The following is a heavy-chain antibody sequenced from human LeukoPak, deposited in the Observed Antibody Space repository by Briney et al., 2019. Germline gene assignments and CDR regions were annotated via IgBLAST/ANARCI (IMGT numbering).Heavy chain of an antibody. V-gene: IGHV1-8*03. Sequence: ASVKVSCKASGGTFSSYAISWVRQAPGQGLEWMGWMNPNSINTVYTQKFQGRVTITRNTSISTAYMELSSLRSEDTAVYYCARGQAPPMTYCSSTSCYTRHDDYWGQGTLVTVSS. D-gene: IGHD2-2*02. CDR1: GGTFSSYA. J-gene: IGHJ4*02. CDR2: MNPNSINT. CDR3: ARGQAPPMTYCSSTSCYTRHDDY.